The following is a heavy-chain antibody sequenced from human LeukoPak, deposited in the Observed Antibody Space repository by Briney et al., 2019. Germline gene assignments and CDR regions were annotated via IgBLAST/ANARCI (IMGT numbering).Heavy chain of an antibody. CDR3: TKSDWFDP. J-gene: IGHJ5*02. CDR2: ISYDGSNK. V-gene: IGHV3-30*18. CDR1: GFTFSNYG. Sequence: GGSLRLSCAASGFTFSNYGMHWVRQAPGKGLEWVAVISYDGSNKYYADSVKGRFTISRDNSKNTLYLQMNSLRAEDTAVYYCTKSDWFDPWGQGTLVTVSS.